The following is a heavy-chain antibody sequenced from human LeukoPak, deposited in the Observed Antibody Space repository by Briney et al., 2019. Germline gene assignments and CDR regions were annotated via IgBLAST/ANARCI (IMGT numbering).Heavy chain of an antibody. CDR3: AKDDLYSSSWHHYFDY. Sequence: GGSLRLSCAASGFTFSSYSMNWVRQAPGKGLEWVSAISGSGGSTYYADSVKGRFTISRDNSKNTLYLQMNSLRAEDTAVYYCAKDDLYSSSWHHYFDYWGQGTLVTVSS. J-gene: IGHJ4*02. CDR2: ISGSGGST. D-gene: IGHD6-13*01. CDR1: GFTFSSYS. V-gene: IGHV3-23*01.